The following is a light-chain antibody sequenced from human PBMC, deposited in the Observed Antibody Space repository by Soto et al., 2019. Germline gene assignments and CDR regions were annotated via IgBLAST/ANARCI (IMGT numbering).Light chain of an antibody. Sequence: EIVLAQSPDTLSLSPGESATLSCRASQSVSSSYLAWYQQKPGQAPRLLIYGASNRATGIPDRFSGSGSGTDFTLTISRLEPEDFVLYYCQQYGSSPRTFGQGTKVDIK. CDR2: GAS. CDR3: QQYGSSPRT. CDR1: QSVSSSY. J-gene: IGKJ1*01. V-gene: IGKV3-20*01.